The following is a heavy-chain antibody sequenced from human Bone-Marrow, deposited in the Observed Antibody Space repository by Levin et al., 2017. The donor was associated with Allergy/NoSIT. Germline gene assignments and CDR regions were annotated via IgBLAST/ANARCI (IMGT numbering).Heavy chain of an antibody. CDR2: FYYSGST. J-gene: IGHJ5*02. CDR1: GGSITSSSFH. D-gene: IGHD4-17*01. V-gene: IGHV4-39*07. Sequence: SETLSLTCTVSGGSITSSSFHWGWIRQPPGKGLEWIGTFYYSGSTSYNPSLKSRVTISVDTSKNQFSLKLSSLTAADTAVYYCTREYGDSAYNWFDPWGQGTLVTVSS. CDR3: TREYGDSAYNWFDP.